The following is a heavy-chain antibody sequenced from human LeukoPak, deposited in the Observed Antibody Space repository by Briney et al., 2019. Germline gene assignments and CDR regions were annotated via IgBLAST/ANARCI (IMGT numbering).Heavy chain of an antibody. D-gene: IGHD3-3*01. Sequence: PGGSLRLSCAASGFTFSSYAMHWVRQAPGKGLEWVAVISYDGSNKYYADSVKGRFTISRDSAKNSLYLQMNSLRAEDTAVYYCARVGYDFFDYWGQGTLVTVSS. CDR3: ARVGYDFFDY. J-gene: IGHJ4*02. V-gene: IGHV3-30-3*01. CDR2: ISYDGSNK. CDR1: GFTFSSYA.